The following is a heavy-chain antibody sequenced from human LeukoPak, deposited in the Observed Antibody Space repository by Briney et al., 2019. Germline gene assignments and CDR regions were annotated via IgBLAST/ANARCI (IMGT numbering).Heavy chain of an antibody. CDR1: GFTFSSYS. V-gene: IGHV3-21*01. D-gene: IGHD5-12*01. CDR2: ISSSSSYI. Sequence: PGGSLRLSCAASGFTFSSYSMNWVRQVPGKGLEWVSSISSSSSYIYYADSVKGRFTISRDNAKNSLYLQMNSLRAEDTAVYYCARDEDGYSGYDEGYWGQGTLVTVSS. CDR3: ARDEDGYSGYDEGY. J-gene: IGHJ4*02.